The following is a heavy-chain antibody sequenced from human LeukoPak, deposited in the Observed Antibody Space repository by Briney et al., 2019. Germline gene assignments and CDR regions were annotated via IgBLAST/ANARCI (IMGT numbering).Heavy chain of an antibody. J-gene: IGHJ6*02. Sequence: SETLSLTCAVSGYSISSSNWWGWIRQPPGKGLEWIGYIYYSGSTYYNPSLKSRVTMSVDTSKNQFSLKLSSVTAVDTAVYYCARMAGDYYGSGTGGMDVWGQGTTVTVSS. V-gene: IGHV4-28*01. CDR1: GYSISSSNW. D-gene: IGHD3-10*01. CDR2: IYYSGST. CDR3: ARMAGDYYGSGTGGMDV.